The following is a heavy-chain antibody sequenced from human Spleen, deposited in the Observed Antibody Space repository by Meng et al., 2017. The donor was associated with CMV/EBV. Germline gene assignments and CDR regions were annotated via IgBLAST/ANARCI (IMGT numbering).Heavy chain of an antibody. J-gene: IGHJ4*02. D-gene: IGHD2-15*01. CDR1: GFTFSSYS. V-gene: IGHV3-21*01. Sequence: GGSLRLSCAASGFTFSSYSMNWVRQAPGKGLEWVSSISSSSSYIYYADSVKGRFTISRDNAKNSLYLQMNSLRAEDTAVYYCARVRCSGASCYFSDYWGQGTLVTVSS. CDR3: ARVRCSGASCYFSDY. CDR2: ISSSSSYI.